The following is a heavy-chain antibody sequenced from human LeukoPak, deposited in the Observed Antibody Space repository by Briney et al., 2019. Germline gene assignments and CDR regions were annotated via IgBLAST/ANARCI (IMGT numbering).Heavy chain of an antibody. CDR2: ISSSSSYI. CDR3: ARVPTGTFFDY. Sequence: GGSLRLSCAASGFTFSSYSMNWVRQAPGKGLEWVSSISSSSSYIYCADSVKGRFTISRDNAKNSLYLQMNSLRAEDTAVYYCARVPTGTFFDYWGQGTLVTVSS. CDR1: GFTFSSYS. V-gene: IGHV3-21*01. D-gene: IGHD1-1*01. J-gene: IGHJ4*02.